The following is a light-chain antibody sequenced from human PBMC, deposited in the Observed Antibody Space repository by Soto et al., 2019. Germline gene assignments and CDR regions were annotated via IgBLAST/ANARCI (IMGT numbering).Light chain of an antibody. CDR2: AAS. V-gene: IGKV1-39*01. J-gene: IGKJ1*01. CDR3: QQSYSTPPT. Sequence: DIQMTQSQSSLSASVGDRVTITCRASQSISSYLNWYQQKPAKAPKLLIYAASSLQSGVPSRFSDRGSGTDFTLTISSLQPEDVATYYCQQSYSTPPTFGQGTKVEIK. CDR1: QSISSY.